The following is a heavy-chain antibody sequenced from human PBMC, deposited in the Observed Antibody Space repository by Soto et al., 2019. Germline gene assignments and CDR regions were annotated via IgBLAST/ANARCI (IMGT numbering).Heavy chain of an antibody. CDR2: IKSKTDGGTT. Sequence: GGSLRLSCAASVFPFSNAWMNWVRQAPGKGLEWVGRIKSKTDGGTTDYAAPVKGRFTISRDDSKNTLYLQMNSLKTEDTAVYYCTTDWLATITGYYYYGMDVWGQGTTVTVSS. D-gene: IGHD5-12*01. V-gene: IGHV3-15*07. J-gene: IGHJ6*02. CDR3: TTDWLATITGYYYYGMDV. CDR1: VFPFSNAW.